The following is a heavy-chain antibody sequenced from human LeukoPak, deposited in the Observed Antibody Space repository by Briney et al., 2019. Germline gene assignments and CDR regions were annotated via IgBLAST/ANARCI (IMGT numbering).Heavy chain of an antibody. CDR1: GFTFSSYG. CDR2: IRYDGSNK. D-gene: IGHD2-2*01. J-gene: IGHJ6*03. V-gene: IGHV3-30*02. Sequence: GGSLRLSCAASGFTFSSYGMHWVRQAPGKGLEWVAFIRYDGSNKYYADSVKGRFTISRDNSKNTLYLQMNSLRAEDTAVYYCAAAAWGYCSSTSCSHYYYMDVWGKGTTVTIPS. CDR3: AAAAWGYCSSTSCSHYYYMDV.